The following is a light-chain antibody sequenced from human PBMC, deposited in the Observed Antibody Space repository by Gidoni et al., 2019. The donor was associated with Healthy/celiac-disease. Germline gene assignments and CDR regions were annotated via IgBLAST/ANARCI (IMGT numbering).Light chain of an antibody. CDR1: QSVSSY. J-gene: IGKJ4*01. V-gene: IGKV3-11*01. CDR2: DAS. CDR3: QQRSNWLT. Sequence: DIVLTQSPATLPLSPGQRATLSCRASQSVSSYLAWYQQKPGQAPRLLIYDASNRATGIPARFSGSGSGTDFPLTISSLEPEDFAVYYCQQRSNWLTFGGGTKVEIK.